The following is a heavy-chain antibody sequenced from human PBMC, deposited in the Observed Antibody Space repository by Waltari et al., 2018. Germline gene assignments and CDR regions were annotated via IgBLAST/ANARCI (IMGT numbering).Heavy chain of an antibody. J-gene: IGHJ4*02. CDR1: GFTFSSYT. CDR3: STWLRAHFDY. D-gene: IGHD5-12*01. V-gene: IGHV3-23*01. CDR2: ISDPATGNT. Sequence: EVQLLESGGALVQPGGSLRLSCAASGFTFSSYTLIWVRQAPGKGLGRVSTISDPATGNTHYADSVKGRITISRDDARNTVYLQMNGLIAEDTAVYYCSTWLRAHFDYWGQGTPVTVSS.